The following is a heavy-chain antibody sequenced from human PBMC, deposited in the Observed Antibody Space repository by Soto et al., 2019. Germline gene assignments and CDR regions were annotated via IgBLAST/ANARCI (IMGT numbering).Heavy chain of an antibody. Sequence: EVQLVESXXXXVKPGGSLRLSCAASGFTFXXAWMSWVRQAPGKGLEWVGLIKKKTDGGTTDYAAPVKGRFTISRDDSKNTLYLQMSSLKTDDTAVYYCRTQWLDWGQGTLVTVSS. D-gene: IGHD6-19*01. CDR1: GFTFXXAW. V-gene: IGHV3-15*01. CDR3: RTQWLD. J-gene: IGHJ4*02. CDR2: IKKKTDGGTT.